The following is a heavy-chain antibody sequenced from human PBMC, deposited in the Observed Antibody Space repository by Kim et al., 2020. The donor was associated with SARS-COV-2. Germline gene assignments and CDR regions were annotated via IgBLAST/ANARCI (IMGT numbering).Heavy chain of an antibody. Sequence: GGSLRLSCAASGFTFSSYWMSWVRQAPGKGLEWVANIKQDGSEKYYVDSVKGRFTISRDNAKNSLYLQMNSLRAEDTAVYYCARGPQYSSSPFDYWGQGTLVTVSP. CDR1: GFTFSSYW. J-gene: IGHJ4*02. CDR2: IKQDGSEK. CDR3: ARGPQYSSSPFDY. V-gene: IGHV3-7*03. D-gene: IGHD6-6*01.